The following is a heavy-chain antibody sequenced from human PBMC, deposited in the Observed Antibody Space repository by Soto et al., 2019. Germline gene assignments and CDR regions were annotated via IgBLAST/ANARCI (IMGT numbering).Heavy chain of an antibody. D-gene: IGHD2-15*01. J-gene: IGHJ6*02. CDR2: ISGKNGNT. CDR3: ARVSSSIVVVPDYGMDV. Sequence: QVQLVQSGVEVKKPGASVQVSCKASGYTFISHGISWVRQAPGQGLEWMGWISGKNGNTNYAQKLQGRVSLTTDTSTSTAEMELRSLRSDVAAVYYCARVSSSIVVVPDYGMDVWGQGTTVTVAS. CDR1: GYTFISHG. V-gene: IGHV1-18*04.